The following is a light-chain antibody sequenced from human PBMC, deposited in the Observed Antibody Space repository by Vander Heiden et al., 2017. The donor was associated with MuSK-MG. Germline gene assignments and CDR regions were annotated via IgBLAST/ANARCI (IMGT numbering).Light chain of an antibody. J-gene: IGKJ5*01. CDR1: QSVNTV. CDR3: QQRSNWPPVI. CDR2: DAS. Sequence: IVLTQSPGTLSLSPGDSATLSCRASQSVNTVLDWYHQRPGQAPRLLIYDASKRATGIPARFSGSGSGTDCTLTISSLEPEDFAVDFCQQRSNWPPVIFGQGTRLETK. V-gene: IGKV3-11*01.